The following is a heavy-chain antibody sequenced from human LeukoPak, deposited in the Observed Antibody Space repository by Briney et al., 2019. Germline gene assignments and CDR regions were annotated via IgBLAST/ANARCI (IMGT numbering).Heavy chain of an antibody. CDR3: ARGHNHLWATNWFDP. CDR2: IYHSGST. Sequence: SQTLPLTCAVSGGSISSGGYSWSWIRQPPGKGLEWIGYIYHSGSTYYNPSLKSRVTISVDRSKNQFSLKLSSVTAADTAVYYCARGHNHLWATNWFDPWGQGTLVTVSS. J-gene: IGHJ5*02. D-gene: IGHD3-10*01. CDR1: GGSISSGGYS. V-gene: IGHV4-30-2*01.